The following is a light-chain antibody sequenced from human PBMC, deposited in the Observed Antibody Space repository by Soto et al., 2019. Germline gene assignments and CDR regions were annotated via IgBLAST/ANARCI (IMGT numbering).Light chain of an antibody. CDR3: QPYCISPVYT. Sequence: VVLTQSPGTLSLSPGEGATLSCRASQSVSSNYLAWYQQKPGQAPRLLIYGGSNRATGIPDRFSGGGSGTDFTLTIRRLEPEDVAVYFCHCQPYCISPVYTFGQGTKLEIK. V-gene: IGKV3-20*01. CDR1: QSVSSNY. J-gene: IGKJ2*01. CDR2: GGS.